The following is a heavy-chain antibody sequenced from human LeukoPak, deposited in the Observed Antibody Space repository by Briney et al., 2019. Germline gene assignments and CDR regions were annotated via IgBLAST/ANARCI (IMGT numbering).Heavy chain of an antibody. D-gene: IGHD1-1*01. J-gene: IGHJ3*02. CDR3: ARRERVKAFDI. Sequence: SGTLSLTCAVSGGSISSSNWWSWVRQPPGKGLEWIGEIYHSGSTNYNPSLKSRVTISVDTSKNQFSLKLSSVTAADTAVYYCARRERVKAFDIWGQGTMVTVSS. CDR2: IYHSGST. V-gene: IGHV4-4*02. CDR1: GGSISSSNW.